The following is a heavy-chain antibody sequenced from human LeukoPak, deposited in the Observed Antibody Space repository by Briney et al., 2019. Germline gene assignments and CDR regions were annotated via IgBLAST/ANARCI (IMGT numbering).Heavy chain of an antibody. Sequence: GGSLRLSCAASGFTFSRYAMYWVRQAPGKGLEWVAVISDDGTFTLYGDSVRGRFTISRDSSRNTLYLQMNSLRPEDTAVYYCARDNPTVSSFHWGQGTLVTVSS. J-gene: IGHJ4*02. D-gene: IGHD4-11*01. V-gene: IGHV3-30-3*01. CDR2: ISDDGTFT. CDR3: ARDNPTVSSFH. CDR1: GFTFSRYA.